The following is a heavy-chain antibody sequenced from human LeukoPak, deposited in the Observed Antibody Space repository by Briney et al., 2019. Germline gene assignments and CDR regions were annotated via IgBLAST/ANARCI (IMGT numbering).Heavy chain of an antibody. CDR3: ARSSTLAATGDY. V-gene: IGHV1-69*05. D-gene: IGHD2/OR15-2a*01. CDR1: GGPFRAYA. CDR2: VIPFFGSP. Sequence: SVKVSCKASGGPFRAYAITWLRQAPGQGIEWIGGVIPFFGSPNYAQKFQGRVTITTDESTRTDYMEMTSLRSDDTAVYYCARSSTLAATGDYWGQGTLVSISS. J-gene: IGHJ4*02.